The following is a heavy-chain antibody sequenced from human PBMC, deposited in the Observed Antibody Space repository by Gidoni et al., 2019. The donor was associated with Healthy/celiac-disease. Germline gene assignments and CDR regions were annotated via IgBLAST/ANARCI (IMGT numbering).Heavy chain of an antibody. CDR1: GLAVSSHY. CDR3: ARDYGGNSELYYYYGMDV. Sequence: EVQLVESGGGLVQPGGYLRLSCAASGLAVSSHYMSGVRQAPGKGLEWVSVIYSGVSTYYAASVKVRFTISRDNSKHTLYLQMNSLRAEDTAVYYCARDYGGNSELYYYYGMDVWGQGTTVTVSS. V-gene: IGHV3-66*01. CDR2: IYSGVST. D-gene: IGHD4-17*01. J-gene: IGHJ6*02.